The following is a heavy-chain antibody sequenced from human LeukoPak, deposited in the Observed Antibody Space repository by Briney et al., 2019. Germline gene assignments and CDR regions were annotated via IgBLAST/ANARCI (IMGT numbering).Heavy chain of an antibody. Sequence: GGSLRLSCAASGFTVSSNYMSWVRQAPGKGLEWVSVIYSGGSTYYADSVKGRFTISRDNSKNTLYLQMNSLRAEDTAVYYCAKDSVVVAETNYFDYWGQGTLVTVSS. CDR2: IYSGGST. CDR3: AKDSVVVAETNYFDY. J-gene: IGHJ4*02. V-gene: IGHV3-53*01. D-gene: IGHD2-15*01. CDR1: GFTVSSNY.